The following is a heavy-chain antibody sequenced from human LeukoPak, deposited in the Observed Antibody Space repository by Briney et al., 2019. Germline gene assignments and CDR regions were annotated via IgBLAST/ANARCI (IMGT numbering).Heavy chain of an antibody. V-gene: IGHV1-2*02. CDR2: INPNSGGT. J-gene: IGHJ4*02. D-gene: IGHD5-12*01. CDR1: GYTFTGYY. Sequence: ASVKVSCKASGYTFTGYYMHWVRQAPGQGLEWMGWINPNSGGTNYAQKFQGRVTMTRDTSISTAYMELSRLRSDDTAVYYCARASRYSGYAGFDYWGQGTLVTVSS. CDR3: ARASRYSGYAGFDY.